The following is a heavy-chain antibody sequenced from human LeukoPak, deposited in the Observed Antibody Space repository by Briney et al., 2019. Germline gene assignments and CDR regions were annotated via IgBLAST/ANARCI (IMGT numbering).Heavy chain of an antibody. J-gene: IGHJ4*02. V-gene: IGHV3-48*03. CDR1: GFTFSSYE. D-gene: IGHD3-10*01. Sequence: GGSLRLSCAASGFTFSSYEMNWVRQAPGKGLEWVSYISSSGSTIYYADSVKGRFTISRDNAKNSLYLQMNSLRAEDTAVYYCARGIGVVPAAWYNGYYGSGSYLDYWGQGTLVTVSS. CDR3: ARGIGVVPAAWYNGYYGSGSYLDY. CDR2: ISSSGSTI.